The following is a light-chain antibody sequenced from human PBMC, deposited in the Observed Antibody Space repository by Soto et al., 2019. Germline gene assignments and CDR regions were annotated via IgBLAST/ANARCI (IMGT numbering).Light chain of an antibody. CDR2: KAS. Sequence: DIQMTQSPSTLSASVGDRVTITCRASQNIRSYLAWYQQKPGKATKLLISKASSLESGVPSRFSGSGSGTQFTLTISSLQPDDFASYYCQQYNTYPTWTFGQGTKVEVK. V-gene: IGKV1-5*03. J-gene: IGKJ1*01. CDR3: QQYNTYPTWT. CDR1: QNIRSY.